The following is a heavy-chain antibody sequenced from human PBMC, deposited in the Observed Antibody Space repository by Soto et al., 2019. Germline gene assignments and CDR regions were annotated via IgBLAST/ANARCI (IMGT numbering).Heavy chain of an antibody. D-gene: IGHD3-10*01. CDR3: ARTYYYGSGDDY. J-gene: IGHJ4*02. V-gene: IGHV3-33*01. CDR2: IWYDGSNK. CDR1: GFTFSSYG. Sequence: QVQLVESGGGVVQPGRSLRLSCAASGFTFSSYGMHWVRQAPGKGLEWVAVIWYDGSNKYYADSVKGRFTISRDNSKNTLYLQMNSLRAEDTAVYYCARTYYYGSGDDYWGQGTLVTVSS.